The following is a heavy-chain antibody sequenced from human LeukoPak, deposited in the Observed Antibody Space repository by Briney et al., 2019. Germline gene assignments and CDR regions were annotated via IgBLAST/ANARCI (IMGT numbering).Heavy chain of an antibody. Sequence: PGGSLRLSCAASGFTFSSYSMNWVRQAPGKGLEWASSISSSSSYIYYADSVKGRFTISRDNARNSLYLQMNSLRAEDTAVYYCARATYYYGSGSYFKDFYYYYGMDVWGQGTTVTVSS. CDR2: ISSSSSYI. J-gene: IGHJ6*02. CDR1: GFTFSSYS. CDR3: ARATYYYGSGSYFKDFYYYYGMDV. V-gene: IGHV3-21*01. D-gene: IGHD3-10*01.